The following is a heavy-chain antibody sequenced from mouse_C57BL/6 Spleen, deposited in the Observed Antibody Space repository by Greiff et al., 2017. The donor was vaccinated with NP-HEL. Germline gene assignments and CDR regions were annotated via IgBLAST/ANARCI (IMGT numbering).Heavy chain of an antibody. Sequence: QVQLQQSGAELARPGASVKLSCKASGYTFTSYGISWVKQRTGQGLEWIGEIYPRSGNTYYNEKFKGKATLTADKSSSTAYMELRSLTSEDSAVYFCASYYGGSYVSAMDYWGQGTSVTVSS. V-gene: IGHV1-81*01. CDR1: GYTFTSYG. J-gene: IGHJ4*01. D-gene: IGHD1-1*01. CDR3: ASYYGGSYVSAMDY. CDR2: IYPRSGNT.